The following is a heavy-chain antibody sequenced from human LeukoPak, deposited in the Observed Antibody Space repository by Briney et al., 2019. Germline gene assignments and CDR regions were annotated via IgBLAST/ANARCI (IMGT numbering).Heavy chain of an antibody. CDR2: TNPNSGGT. Sequence: ASVKVSCKASGYTFTGYYMHWVRQAPGQGLEWMGWTNPNSGGTNYAQEVQGRGTMTRATSISTAYMELSRMRSDDTAVYYCARNPPPRYYYDSSGRGWFDPWGQGTLVTVSS. CDR1: GYTFTGYY. J-gene: IGHJ5*02. D-gene: IGHD3-22*01. CDR3: ARNPPPRYYYDSSGRGWFDP. V-gene: IGHV1-2*02.